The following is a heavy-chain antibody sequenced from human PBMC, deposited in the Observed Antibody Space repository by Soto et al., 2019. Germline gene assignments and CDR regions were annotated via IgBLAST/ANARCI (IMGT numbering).Heavy chain of an antibody. V-gene: IGHV4-34*01. Sequence: SETLSLTCAVYGGSFSGYYWSWIRQPPGKGLEWIGEINHSGSTNYNPSLKSRVTISVDTSKNQFSLKLSSVIAADTAVYYCARDFDFYDSSGSPPPXQHWGQGTLVTVS. D-gene: IGHD3-22*01. J-gene: IGHJ1*01. CDR1: GGSFSGYY. CDR3: ARDFDFYDSSGSPPPXQH. CDR2: INHSGST.